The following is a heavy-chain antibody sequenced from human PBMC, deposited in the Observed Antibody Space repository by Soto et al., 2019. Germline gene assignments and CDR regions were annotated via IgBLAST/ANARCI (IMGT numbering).Heavy chain of an antibody. CDR2: IYYGGST. J-gene: IGHJ5*02. V-gene: IGHV4-59*01. D-gene: IGHD2-15*01. CDR1: ASSISSYY. CDR3: ARSHDHGAVAAATLEFLWFLT. Sequence: ASQTLSLTCTVCASSISSYYCSWIRQPPEKRLDWIRYIYYGGSTNYHPSPKSRVTISVSTSKNQLPLKLSSVTAADTAVYYCARSHDHGAVAAATLEFLWFLTWGQGTLVTVFS.